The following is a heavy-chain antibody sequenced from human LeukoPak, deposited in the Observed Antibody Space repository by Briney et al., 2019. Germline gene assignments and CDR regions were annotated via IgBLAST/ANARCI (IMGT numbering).Heavy chain of an antibody. Sequence: SVNVSCKASGGTFSRYAISWVRQAPGQGLVWMGGIIPIFGTANYAQKFQGRVMITADESTSTAYTELSSLRSEDTAVYYSARGGAVATYYYYGMHVWGQGTTVTVSS. V-gene: IGHV1-69*13. CDR3: ARGGAVATYYYYGMHV. D-gene: IGHD5-12*01. CDR2: IIPIFGTA. J-gene: IGHJ6*02. CDR1: GGTFSRYA.